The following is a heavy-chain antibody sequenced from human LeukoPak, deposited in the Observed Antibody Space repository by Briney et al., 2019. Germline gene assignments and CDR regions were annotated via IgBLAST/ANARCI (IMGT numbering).Heavy chain of an antibody. Sequence: GASVKVSCKASGYTFTSYGISWVRQAPGQGLEWMGWISAYNGNTNYAQKLQGRVTMTTDTSTSTAYMELRSLRSDDTAVYYCATPYYYDSSGEASDIWGQGTMVTVSS. CDR2: ISAYNGNT. CDR1: GYTFTSYG. J-gene: IGHJ3*02. V-gene: IGHV1-18*01. D-gene: IGHD3-22*01. CDR3: ATPYYYDSSGEASDI.